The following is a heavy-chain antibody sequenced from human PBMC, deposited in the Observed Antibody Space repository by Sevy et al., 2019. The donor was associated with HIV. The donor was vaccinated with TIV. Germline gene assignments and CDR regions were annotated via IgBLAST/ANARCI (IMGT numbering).Heavy chain of an antibody. CDR2: ISGSDGTT. J-gene: IGHJ6*02. Sequence: GGSLRLSCAASGFTFSDYYMSWIRQAPGKGLEWLSYISGSDGTTYYADSVKGRFTISRDNAKNSLYLQINSLRAEDTAVYYCARDHVKDGDLGDYYFAMDVWGQGTTVTVSS. CDR1: GFTFSDYY. D-gene: IGHD4-17*01. V-gene: IGHV3-11*01. CDR3: ARDHVKDGDLGDYYFAMDV.